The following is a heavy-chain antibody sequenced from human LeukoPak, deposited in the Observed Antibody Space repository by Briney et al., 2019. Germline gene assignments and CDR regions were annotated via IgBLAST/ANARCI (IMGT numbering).Heavy chain of an antibody. Sequence: GGSLRLSCAASGFTFNNYAMRWVRQAPGKWLEWVSGISGGGDSTFYADSVKGRFTVSKDTSKNTLFLHLTSLRAEDTAMYYRAGAKESYYDKSGYFPLDYWGQGTLVTVSS. V-gene: IGHV3-23*01. J-gene: IGHJ4*02. CDR1: GFTFNNYA. D-gene: IGHD3-22*01. CDR3: AGAKESYYDKSGYFPLDY. CDR2: ISGGGDST.